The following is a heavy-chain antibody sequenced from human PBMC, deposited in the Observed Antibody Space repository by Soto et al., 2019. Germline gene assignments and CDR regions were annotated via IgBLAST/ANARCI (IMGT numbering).Heavy chain of an antibody. D-gene: IGHD3-10*01. CDR3: ARTFYASGSYSLDY. J-gene: IGHJ4*02. CDR2: TRNKANSYTT. V-gene: IGHV3-72*01. Sequence: EVQLVESGGGLVQPGGSLRLSCVASGFTFSDHYMDWVRQAPGKGLEWVGRTRNKANSYTTEYAASVRGRFTISSDDSXNSLYLQMNSLKTEDTAVYYCARTFYASGSYSLDYWGQGTLVTVSS. CDR1: GFTFSDHY.